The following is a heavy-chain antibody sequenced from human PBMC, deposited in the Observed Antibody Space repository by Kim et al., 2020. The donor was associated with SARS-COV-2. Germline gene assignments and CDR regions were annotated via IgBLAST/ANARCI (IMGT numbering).Heavy chain of an antibody. CDR2: ISSSSSYI. D-gene: IGHD3-22*01. CDR3: ARARMLTQVDDSSGYQNWFDP. J-gene: IGHJ5*02. CDR1: GFTFSSYS. V-gene: IGHV3-21*01. Sequence: GGSLRLSCAASGFTFSSYSMNWVRQAPGKGLEWVSSISSSSSYIYYADSVKGRFTISRDNAKNSLYLQMNSLRAEDTAVYYCARARMLTQVDDSSGYQNWFDPWGQGTLVTVSS.